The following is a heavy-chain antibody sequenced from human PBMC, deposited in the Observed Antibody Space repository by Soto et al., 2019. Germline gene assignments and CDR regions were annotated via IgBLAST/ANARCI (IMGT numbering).Heavy chain of an antibody. CDR3: ARVVTGHDAFDI. Sequence: GGSLRLSCAASGFTFSSYSMNWVRQAPGKGLEWVSSISSSSYIYYADSVKGRFTISRDNAKNSLYLQMNSLRAEDTAVYYCARVVTGHDAFDIWGQGTMVTVSS. J-gene: IGHJ3*02. D-gene: IGHD4-4*01. CDR1: GFTFSSYS. CDR2: ISSSSYI. V-gene: IGHV3-21*01.